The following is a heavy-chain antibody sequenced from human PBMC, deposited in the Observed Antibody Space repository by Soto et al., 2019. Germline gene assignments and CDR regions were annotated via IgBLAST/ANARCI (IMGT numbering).Heavy chain of an antibody. CDR2: IFYSGST. CDR3: ARDLRLTLDRGVFNLFDP. CDR1: GKSVSTFY. Sequence: SATLSLTCTVSGKSVSTFYWSWIRQPPGKGLEWIGYIFYSGSTNYNPSLKSRVTISVDTSKNQFSLKLSSVTAADTAVYYCARDLRLTLDRGVFNLFDPSGRRTLVPGSA. J-gene: IGHJ5*01. V-gene: IGHV4-59*02. D-gene: IGHD3-10*01.